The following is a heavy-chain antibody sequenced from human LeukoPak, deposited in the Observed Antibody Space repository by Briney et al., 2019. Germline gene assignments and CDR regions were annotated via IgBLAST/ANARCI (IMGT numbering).Heavy chain of an antibody. CDR2: IYYSGST. J-gene: IGHJ4*02. V-gene: IGHV4-39*06. CDR3: ARDLGGYSDY. CDR1: GGSISSSSYY. Sequence: PSETLSLTCTVSGGSISSSSYYWGWIRQPPGKGLEWIGSIYYSGSTYYNPSLKSRVTISVDTSKNQFPLKLSSVTAADTAVYYCARDLGGYSDYWGQGTLVTVSS. D-gene: IGHD3-16*01.